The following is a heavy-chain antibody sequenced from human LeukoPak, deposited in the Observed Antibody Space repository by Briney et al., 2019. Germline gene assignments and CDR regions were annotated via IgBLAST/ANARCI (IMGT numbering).Heavy chain of an antibody. Sequence: GGSLRLSCAASGITVSSNHMSWVRQAPGKGLEWVSVIYSGGSTYYADSVKGRFTISRDNSKNSLYLQMNSLRAEDTAVYYCAHYGDYFNYYYGMVVWGRRATVSVSS. CDR2: IYSGGST. J-gene: IGHJ6*02. CDR1: GITVSSNH. D-gene: IGHD4-17*01. V-gene: IGHV3-66*01. CDR3: AHYGDYFNYYYGMVV.